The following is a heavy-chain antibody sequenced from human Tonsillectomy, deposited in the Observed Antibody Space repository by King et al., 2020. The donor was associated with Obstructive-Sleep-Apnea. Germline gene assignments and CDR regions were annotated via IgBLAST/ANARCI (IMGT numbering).Heavy chain of an antibody. V-gene: IGHV3-9*01. CDR2: SNLNGWSI. CDR3: ARDAGRRYYFDY. Sequence: VQLVESGGGLVQPGGALRLSCAASGFNFCGHAMHWVRQVPGKGLVWVSGSNLNGWSIEDADSVKGRFTISRDNAKDSLYLQMNSLRTEDTALYFCARDAGRRYYFDYWGQGTLVTVSS. J-gene: IGHJ4*02. CDR1: GFNFCGHA. D-gene: IGHD1-1*01.